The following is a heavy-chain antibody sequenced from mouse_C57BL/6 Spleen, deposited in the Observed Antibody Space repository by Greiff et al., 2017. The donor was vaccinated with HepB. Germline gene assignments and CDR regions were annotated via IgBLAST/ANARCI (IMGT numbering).Heavy chain of an antibody. CDR2: IWSGGST. Sequence: VQLQESGPGLVQPSQSLSITCTVSGFSLTSYGVHWVRQSPGKGLEWLGVIWSGGSTDYNAAFISRLSISKDNSKSQVFFKMNSLQADDTAIYYCARAGYDGSYWYFDVWGTGTTVTVSS. V-gene: IGHV2-2*01. J-gene: IGHJ1*03. CDR1: GFSLTSYG. D-gene: IGHD2-2*01. CDR3: ARAGYDGSYWYFDV.